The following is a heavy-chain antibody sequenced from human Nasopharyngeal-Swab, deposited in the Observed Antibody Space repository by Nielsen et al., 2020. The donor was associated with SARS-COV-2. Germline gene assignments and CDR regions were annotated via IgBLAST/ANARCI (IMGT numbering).Heavy chain of an antibody. Sequence: GESLKISCAASGFTFSSYDMHWVRQAPGKGLEWVAVISYDGSNKYYADSVKGRFTISRDNSKNTLYLQMNSLRAEDTAVYYCAKGGGTTGTVGLDIWGQGTMVTASS. V-gene: IGHV3-30*18. CDR2: ISYDGSNK. D-gene: IGHD1-1*01. J-gene: IGHJ3*02. CDR1: GFTFSSYD. CDR3: AKGGGTTGTVGLDI.